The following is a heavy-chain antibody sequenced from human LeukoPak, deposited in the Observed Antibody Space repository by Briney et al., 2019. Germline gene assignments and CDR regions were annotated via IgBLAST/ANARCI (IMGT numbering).Heavy chain of an antibody. CDR1: GFTVSSNY. CDR3: ARGYDFWSGSDH. CDR2: IYSGGST. D-gene: IGHD3-3*01. J-gene: IGHJ4*02. V-gene: IGHV3-53*01. Sequence: GGSLRLSCAASGFTVSSNYMSWVRQAPGKGLEWVSVIYSGGSTYYADSVKGRFTISRDNSKNTLYLQMNSLRAEDTAVYYCARGYDFWSGSDHWGQGTLVTVSS.